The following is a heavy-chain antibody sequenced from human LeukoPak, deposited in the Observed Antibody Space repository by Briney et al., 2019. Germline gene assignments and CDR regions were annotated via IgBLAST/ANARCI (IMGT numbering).Heavy chain of an antibody. D-gene: IGHD3-10*01. CDR2: IRYDGSNK. Sequence: GGSLRLSCAASGFTFSSYGMHWVRQAPGKGLGWVAFIRYDGSNKYYADSVKGRFTISRDNSKNTLYLQMNSLRAEDTAVYYCAKGGLWFGETEDAFDIWGQGTMVTVSS. V-gene: IGHV3-30*02. CDR1: GFTFSSYG. J-gene: IGHJ3*02. CDR3: AKGGLWFGETEDAFDI.